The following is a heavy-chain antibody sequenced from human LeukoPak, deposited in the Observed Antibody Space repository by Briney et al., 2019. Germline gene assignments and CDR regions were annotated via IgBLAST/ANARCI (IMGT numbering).Heavy chain of an antibody. V-gene: IGHV3-49*03. CDR1: GFTFGVYA. Sequence: GGSLRLSCTASGFTFGVYAMSWFRQAPGKGLQWVGYLRSKAYGATTEYAASVKRRFTISRDDSQSIAYLQMNSLKTEDTAVYYCTREYYYHSSGFDYWGQGTRVTVSS. CDR3: TREYYYHSSGFDY. CDR2: LRSKAYGATT. J-gene: IGHJ4*02. D-gene: IGHD3-22*01.